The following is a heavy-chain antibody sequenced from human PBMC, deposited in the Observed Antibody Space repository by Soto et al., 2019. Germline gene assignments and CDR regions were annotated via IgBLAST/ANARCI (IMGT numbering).Heavy chain of an antibody. CDR1: GYTFTSYG. CDR2: ISAYNGNT. J-gene: IGHJ5*02. V-gene: IGHV1-18*04. CDR3: ARDNGIEGSFDP. Sequence: ASVKVSCKASGYTFTSYGISWVRQAPGQGLEWMGWISAYNGNTNYAQKLQGRVTMTTDTSTSTAYMELRSLRDEDTCVYYCARDNGIEGSFDPWGQGTLVTVSS.